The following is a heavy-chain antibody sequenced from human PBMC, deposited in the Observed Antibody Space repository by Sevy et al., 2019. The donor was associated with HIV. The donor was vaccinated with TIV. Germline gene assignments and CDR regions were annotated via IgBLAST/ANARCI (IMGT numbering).Heavy chain of an antibody. CDR3: ASEGGCSSTSCLLYFDY. CDR2: ISSSSSYI. V-gene: IGHV3-21*01. Sequence: GGSLRLSCAASGFTFSSYSMNWVRQAPGKGLEWVSSISSSSSYIYHADSVKGRFTISRDNAKKSLSLQMNSLRAEDTAVYYCASEGGCSSTSCLLYFDYWGQGTLVTVSS. J-gene: IGHJ4*02. D-gene: IGHD2-2*01. CDR1: GFTFSSYS.